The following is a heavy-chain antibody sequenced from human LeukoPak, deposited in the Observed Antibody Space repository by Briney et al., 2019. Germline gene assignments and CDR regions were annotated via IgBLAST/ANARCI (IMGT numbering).Heavy chain of an antibody. CDR1: GFTFSTYG. CDR2: TSYDGSNK. CDR3: AKGQHFVVVPAAIPIYVDYYYGMDV. D-gene: IGHD2-2*02. Sequence: GRSLRLSCAASGFTFSTYGMHWVRQDPGKGLEWVATTSYDGSNKHYADSVKGRFTISRDNSKNTLYLQMNSLRAEDTAVYYCAKGQHFVVVPAAIPIYVDYYYGMDVWGQGTTVTVSS. V-gene: IGHV3-30*18. J-gene: IGHJ6*02.